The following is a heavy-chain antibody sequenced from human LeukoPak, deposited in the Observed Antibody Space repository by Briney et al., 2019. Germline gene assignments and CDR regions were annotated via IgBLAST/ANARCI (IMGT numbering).Heavy chain of an antibody. CDR3: ARVRCSSNSCFPDY. Sequence: AGGSLRLSCAASGFTFSTHWMSWVRQAPGRGLEWVANIKQDGSDKYYVDSVKGRFTISRDNAKNSLFLQMNSLRAEDTAVYYCARVRCSSNSCFPDYWGQGTLVTVSS. CDR2: IKQDGSDK. V-gene: IGHV3-7*01. J-gene: IGHJ4*02. D-gene: IGHD2-2*01. CDR1: GFTFSTHW.